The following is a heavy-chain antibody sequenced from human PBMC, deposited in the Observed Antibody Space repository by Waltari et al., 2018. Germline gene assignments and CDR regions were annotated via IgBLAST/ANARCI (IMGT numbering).Heavy chain of an antibody. CDR3: ARFDSSGCGY. V-gene: IGHV4-38-2*01. CDR2: IYHSGST. CDR1: VYSISSGYY. Sequence: QVQLQESGPGLVTPSETLSLTCAVSVYSISSGYYWGWIRQPPGKGLEWIGSIYHSGSTYYNPYLKSRVTISVDTSKNQFSLKLSSVTAADTAVYYCARFDSSGCGYWGQGTLVTVSS. D-gene: IGHD3-22*01. J-gene: IGHJ4*02.